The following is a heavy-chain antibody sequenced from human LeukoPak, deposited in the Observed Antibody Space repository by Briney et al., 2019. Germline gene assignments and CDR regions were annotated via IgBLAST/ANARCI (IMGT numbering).Heavy chain of an antibody. V-gene: IGHV3-48*03. Sequence: GSLRLSCSASGFTFSSYEMNWVRQAPGQGLERVSNISGSGSTINYADPVKDRFTTSSDNAKNSLYFQMKSLMTDATTVFYCAELGITMDGGGWGKGATVTISS. CDR3: AELGITMDGGG. J-gene: IGHJ6*04. D-gene: IGHD3-10*02. CDR2: ISGSGSTI. CDR1: GFTFSSYE.